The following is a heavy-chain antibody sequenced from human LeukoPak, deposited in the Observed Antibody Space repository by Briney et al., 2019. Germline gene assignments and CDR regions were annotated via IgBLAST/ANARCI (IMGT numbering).Heavy chain of an antibody. CDR1: GYTLTEIS. Sequence: ASVKVSCKVSGYTLTEISMHWVRQAPGKGLEWMGGFDPEDGETIYAQKFQGRVTMTEDTSTDTAYMELSSLRSEDTAVYYCATGPPYYYYMDVWGKGTTVTVSS. V-gene: IGHV1-24*01. J-gene: IGHJ6*03. CDR2: FDPEDGET. CDR3: ATGPPYYYYMDV.